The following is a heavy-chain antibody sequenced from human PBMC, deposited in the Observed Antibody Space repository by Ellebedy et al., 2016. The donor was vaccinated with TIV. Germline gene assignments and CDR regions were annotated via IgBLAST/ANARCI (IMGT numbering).Heavy chain of an antibody. J-gene: IGHJ6*02. Sequence: GGSLRLSXAASGFTLSRYDMHWVRQSTRKGLEWVASIDNAGDTYYPGSVKGRFTISRENAKNSLYLQMNSLRVEDTAVYYCTRFEIISGGGYGMDVWGQGTTVTVFS. V-gene: IGHV3-13*01. D-gene: IGHD3-16*01. CDR1: GFTLSRYD. CDR2: IDNAGDT. CDR3: TRFEIISGGGYGMDV.